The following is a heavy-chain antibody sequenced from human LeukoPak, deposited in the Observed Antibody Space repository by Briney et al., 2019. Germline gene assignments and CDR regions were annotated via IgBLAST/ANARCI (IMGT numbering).Heavy chain of an antibody. D-gene: IGHD2-15*01. Sequence: ASVKVSCKASGYTFTSYGISWVRQAPGQGLEWMGWISAYNGNTNYAQKLQGRVTMTTDTSTSTAYMELRSLRSDDTAVYYCARAQYCSGGSCYSLDYWGQGTLVTVPS. V-gene: IGHV1-18*01. CDR1: GYTFTSYG. J-gene: IGHJ4*02. CDR3: ARAQYCSGGSCYSLDY. CDR2: ISAYNGNT.